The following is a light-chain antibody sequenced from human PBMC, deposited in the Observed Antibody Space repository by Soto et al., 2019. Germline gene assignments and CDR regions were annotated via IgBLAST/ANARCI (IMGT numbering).Light chain of an antibody. CDR1: SSDVGGYNR. Sequence: QSVLTQPPSVSGSPGQSVTISCTGTSSDVGGYNRVSWYQQPPGKVPKLLIYDVSNRPSGGSTRFSGSKSGNTASLTISGLQAEDEADYYCTSYATGSAYVFGPGTKVTVL. CDR2: DVS. V-gene: IGLV2-18*02. J-gene: IGLJ1*01. CDR3: TSYATGSAYV.